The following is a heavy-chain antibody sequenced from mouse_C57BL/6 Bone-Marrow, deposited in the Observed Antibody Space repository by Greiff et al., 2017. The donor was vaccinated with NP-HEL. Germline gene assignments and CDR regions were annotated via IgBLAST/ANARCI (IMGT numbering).Heavy chain of an antibody. CDR2: INPGSGGT. CDR3: ARGSDSNFPCAMDY. V-gene: IGHV1-54*01. D-gene: IGHD2-5*01. J-gene: IGHJ4*01. CDR1: GYAFTNYL. Sequence: QVQLQQSGAELVRPGTSVKVSCKASGYAFTNYLIEWVKQRPGQGLEWIGVINPGSGGTNYNEKFKGKATLTADKSSSTAYMQLSSLTSEDSAVYVCARGSDSNFPCAMDYWGQGTSVTVSS.